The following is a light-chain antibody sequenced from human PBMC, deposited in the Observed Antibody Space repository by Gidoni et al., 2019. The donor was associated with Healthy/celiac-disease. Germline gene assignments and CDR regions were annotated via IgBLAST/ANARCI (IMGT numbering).Light chain of an antibody. V-gene: IGKV1-39*01. J-gene: IGKJ1*01. CDR1: QSISSY. CDR3: QQSYSTPVE. Sequence: DIQMTQSPSSLSASVGDRVTITCRASQSISSYLNWYQQKPGKAPKLLIYAASSLQSGVPSRFSGSGSGTDFTLTISSLQPEDFATYYCQQSYSTPVEFXQXTKVEIK. CDR2: AAS.